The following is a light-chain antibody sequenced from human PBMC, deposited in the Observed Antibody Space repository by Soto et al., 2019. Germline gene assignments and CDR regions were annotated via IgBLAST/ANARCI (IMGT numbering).Light chain of an antibody. CDR1: QSVSSN. CDR3: QPDNNCHPF. V-gene: IGKV3-15*01. CDR2: GAS. Sequence: EIVMTQSPATLSVSPGKRATLSCRASQSVSSNLAWYQQKPGQAPRLLIDGASTSATGIPARFSGSGSGTEFNLTISSLQSEDFAVYYGQPDNNCHPFFGGGTKVEIK. J-gene: IGKJ4*01.